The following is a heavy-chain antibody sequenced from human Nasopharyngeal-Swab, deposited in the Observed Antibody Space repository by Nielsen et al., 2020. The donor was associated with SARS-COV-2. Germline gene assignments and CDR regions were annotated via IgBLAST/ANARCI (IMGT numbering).Heavy chain of an antibody. Sequence: SETLSLTCTVSGGSISSYYWSWIRQPPGKGLEWIGYVYYSGSTNYNPSLKSRVTISVDTSKNQFSLKLSSVTAADTAVYTCARGRSSGWYHYYFDYWGQGTLVTVSS. CDR2: VYYSGST. D-gene: IGHD6-19*01. V-gene: IGHV4-59*12. J-gene: IGHJ4*02. CDR3: ARGRSSGWYHYYFDY. CDR1: GGSISSYY.